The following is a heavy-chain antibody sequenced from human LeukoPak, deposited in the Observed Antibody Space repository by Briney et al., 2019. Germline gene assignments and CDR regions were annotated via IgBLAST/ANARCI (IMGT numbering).Heavy chain of an antibody. J-gene: IGHJ5*02. V-gene: IGHV1-69*17. Sequence: ASVKVSCKASGGTFSSYAISWVRQAPGQGLEWMGGIIPIFGIANYAQKFQGRVTITADKSTSTAYMELSSLGSEDTAVYYCAREGSGSYPRDPWGQGTLVTVSS. CDR2: IIPIFGIA. D-gene: IGHD1-26*01. CDR3: AREGSGSYPRDP. CDR1: GGTFSSYA.